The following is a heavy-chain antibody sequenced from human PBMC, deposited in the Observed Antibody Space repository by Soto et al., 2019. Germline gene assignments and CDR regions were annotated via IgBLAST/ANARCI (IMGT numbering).Heavy chain of an antibody. V-gene: IGHV4-39*07. D-gene: IGHD6-6*01. CDR2: IYYSGST. CDR1: GGSISSSSYY. J-gene: IGHJ4*02. CDR3: ARRNSSSSFDY. Sequence: SEALSLTCTVSGGSISSSSYYWGWIRQPPGKGLEWIGSIYYSGSTYYNPSLKSRVTISVDTSKNQFSLKLSSVTAADTAVYYCARRNSSSSFDYWGQGTLVTVSS.